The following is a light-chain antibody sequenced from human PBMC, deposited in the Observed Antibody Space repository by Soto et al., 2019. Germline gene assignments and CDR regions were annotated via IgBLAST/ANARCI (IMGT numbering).Light chain of an antibody. J-gene: IGKJ4*01. V-gene: IGKV1-17*03. CDR1: QGIGTL. CDR2: GTA. CDR3: LPHAGYPFP. Sequence: DIQLTQSPSAMSASVGDRVTITCRASQGIGTLLTWFQQKPGRVPKRLIYGTANLQNGVPTRFSGTGSGTEFTLTISSLQPEDFATYYCLPHAGYPFPFGGGTKGEIK.